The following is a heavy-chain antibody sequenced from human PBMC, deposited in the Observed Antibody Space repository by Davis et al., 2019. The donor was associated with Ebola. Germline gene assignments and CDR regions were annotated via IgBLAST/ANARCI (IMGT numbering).Heavy chain of an antibody. CDR3: AKGPLYYESSGYYIT. CDR2: ISGSGGST. D-gene: IGHD3-22*01. J-gene: IGHJ5*02. Sequence: GESLKISCAASGFTFSSYAMSWVRQAPGKGLEWVSAISGSGGSTYYADTVKGRFTISRDNSKNTLYLQMNSLRAEDTAVYYCAKGPLYYESSGYYITWGQGTLVTVSS. V-gene: IGHV3-23*01. CDR1: GFTFSSYA.